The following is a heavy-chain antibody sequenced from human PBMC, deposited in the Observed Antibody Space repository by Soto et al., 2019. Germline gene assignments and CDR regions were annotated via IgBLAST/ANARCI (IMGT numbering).Heavy chain of an antibody. Sequence: GGSLRLSCAASGFTFSSYSMNWVRQAPGKGLEWVSYISSSSSTIYYADSVKGRFTISRDNAKNSLYLQMNSLRAEDTAVYYCATVRGGRGIAARRNYYYYMDVWGKGTTVTVSS. CDR3: ATVRGGRGIAARRNYYYYMDV. D-gene: IGHD6-6*01. V-gene: IGHV3-48*01. CDR1: GFTFSSYS. CDR2: ISSSSSTI. J-gene: IGHJ6*03.